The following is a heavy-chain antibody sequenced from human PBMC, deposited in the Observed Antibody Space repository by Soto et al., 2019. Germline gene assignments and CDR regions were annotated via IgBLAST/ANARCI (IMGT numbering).Heavy chain of an antibody. J-gene: IGHJ3*02. CDR3: ARVRDTAMVPAFDI. Sequence: SETLSLTCTVSGGSISSSSYYWGWIRQPPGKGLEWIGSIYYSGSTYYNPSLKSRVTISVDTSKNQFSLKLSSVTAADTAVYYCARVRDTAMVPAFDIWGQGTMVTVSS. V-gene: IGHV4-39*07. D-gene: IGHD5-18*01. CDR2: IYYSGST. CDR1: GGSISSSSYY.